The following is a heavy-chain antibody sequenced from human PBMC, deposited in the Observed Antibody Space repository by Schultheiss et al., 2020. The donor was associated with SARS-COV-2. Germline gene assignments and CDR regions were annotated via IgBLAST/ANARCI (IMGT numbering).Heavy chain of an antibody. CDR2: ISSSGSTI. CDR3: ARQGPVEKWLLSYYYYYYMDV. Sequence: GESLKISCAASGFTVSSNYMSWVRQAPGKGLEWVSYISSSGSTIYYADSVKGRFTISRDNAKNSLYLQMNSLRAEDTAVYYCARQGPVEKWLLSYYYYYYMDVWGKGTTVTVSS. V-gene: IGHV3-48*01. J-gene: IGHJ6*03. CDR1: GFTVSSNY. D-gene: IGHD3-3*01.